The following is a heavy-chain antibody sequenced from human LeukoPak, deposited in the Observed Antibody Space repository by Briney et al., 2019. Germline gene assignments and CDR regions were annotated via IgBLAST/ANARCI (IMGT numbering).Heavy chain of an antibody. CDR2: IIPILGIA. V-gene: IGHV1-69*04. CDR3: ARLGIAAAGDAFDI. J-gene: IGHJ3*02. Sequence: ASVKVSCKASGGTFSSYAISWVRQAPGQGLEWVGSIIPILGIANYAHKFQGRVTITGDKSTSTAYMELSSLRSEDTAVYYCARLGIAAAGDAFDIWGQGTMVTVSS. D-gene: IGHD6-13*01. CDR1: GGTFSSYA.